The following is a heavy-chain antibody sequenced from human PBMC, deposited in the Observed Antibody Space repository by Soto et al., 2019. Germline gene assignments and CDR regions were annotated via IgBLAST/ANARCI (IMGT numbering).Heavy chain of an antibody. CDR3: ARCITMIVVALNWFDP. CDR2: IYYSGST. V-gene: IGHV4-59*04. J-gene: IGHJ5*02. D-gene: IGHD3-22*01. CDR1: GGSISRYY. Sequence: SEILSLTCTVSGGSISRYYWSWIRQPPGKGLEWIRYIYYSGSTYYNPSLKSRVTISVDTSKNQFSLKLSSVTAADTAVYYCARCITMIVVALNWFDPWGQGTLVTVSS.